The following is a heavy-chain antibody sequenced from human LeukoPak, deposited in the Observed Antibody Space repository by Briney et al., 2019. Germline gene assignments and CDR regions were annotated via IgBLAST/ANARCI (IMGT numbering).Heavy chain of an antibody. CDR3: ASDARGPGVFDI. CDR2: ISGYNGNT. V-gene: IGHV1-18*01. J-gene: IGHJ3*02. Sequence: ASVKVSCKASGYTFTSYGISWVRQAPGQGLEWMGWISGYNGNTNYAQKFQGRVTMTTDTSTSTAYMELRSLRFDDTAVYYCASDARGPGVFDIWGQGTMVTVSS. CDR1: GYTFTSYG.